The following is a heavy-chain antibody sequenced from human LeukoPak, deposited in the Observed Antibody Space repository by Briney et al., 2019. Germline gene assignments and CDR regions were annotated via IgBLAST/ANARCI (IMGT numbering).Heavy chain of an antibody. CDR1: GYTFTSYD. V-gene: IGHV1-8*01. J-gene: IGHJ4*02. Sequence: GASVKASCKASGYTFTSYDINWVRQATGQGLEWMGWMNPNSGNTGYAQKFQGRVTMTRNTSISTAYMELSSLRSEDTAVYYRARVTYYYDSSGYYNDYWGQGTLVTVSS. CDR2: MNPNSGNT. CDR3: ARVTYYYDSSGYYNDY. D-gene: IGHD3-22*01.